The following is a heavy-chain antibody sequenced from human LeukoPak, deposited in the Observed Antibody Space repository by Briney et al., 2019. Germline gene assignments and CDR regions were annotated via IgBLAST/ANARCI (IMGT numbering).Heavy chain of an antibody. V-gene: IGHV3-48*01. J-gene: IGHJ4*02. CDR2: IDARSGIT. CDR3: AKSDCGADGCKLLNY. CDR1: GFTFTIFG. D-gene: IGHD2-21*01. Sequence: GGSLRLSCAASGFTFTIFGLNWVRQAPGKGPEWVSYIDARSGITYYADSVQGRFTLSRDNARESVFLQMDSLRAEDTAVYYCAKSDCGADGCKLLNYWGQGTLVTVSS.